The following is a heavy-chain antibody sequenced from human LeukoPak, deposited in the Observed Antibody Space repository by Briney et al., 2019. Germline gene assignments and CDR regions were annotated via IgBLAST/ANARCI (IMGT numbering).Heavy chain of an antibody. Sequence: SETLSLTCSVSGGSISSYYWSWIRQPPGKGLDWIGHIYSAGSPTCSPSLMSRVSISVDSSKNQFSLELTSVTAADTAVYYCARRFRTGGNIHHDAYDVWGQGTVVTVSS. J-gene: IGHJ3*01. CDR3: ARRFRTGGNIHHDAYDV. CDR2: IYSAGSP. CDR1: GGSISSYY. D-gene: IGHD1-14*01. V-gene: IGHV4-4*09.